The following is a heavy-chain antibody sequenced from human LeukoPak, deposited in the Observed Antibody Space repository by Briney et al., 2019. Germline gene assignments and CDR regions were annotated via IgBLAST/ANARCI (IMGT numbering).Heavy chain of an antibody. CDR3: ARDPAYGSGTYYPDY. V-gene: IGHV1-18*01. J-gene: IGHJ4*02. CDR2: ISTYNGNT. D-gene: IGHD3-10*01. CDR1: GYTFTSYG. Sequence: GASVKVSCKASGYTFTSYGISWVRQAPGQGLEWMRWISTYNGNTNYAQKLQGRVTMTTDTSTSTAYMELRSLRSDDTAVYYCARDPAYGSGTYYPDYWGQGTLVTVSS.